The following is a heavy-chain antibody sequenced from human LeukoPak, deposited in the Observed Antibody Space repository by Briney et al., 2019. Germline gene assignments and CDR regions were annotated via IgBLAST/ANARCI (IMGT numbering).Heavy chain of an antibody. CDR1: GGSISSHY. D-gene: IGHD6-13*01. J-gene: IGHJ4*02. CDR2: IYSDGSV. V-gene: IGHV4-4*07. CDR3: ARGPAASGYFDY. Sequence: SETLSLTCSVSGGSISSHYWSWLRQPAGKGLEWIGHIYSDGSVNYNPSVKSRVTMSVDTSKNQFSLKLYFVTAADTAVFYCARGPAASGYFDYWDQETLVTVSS.